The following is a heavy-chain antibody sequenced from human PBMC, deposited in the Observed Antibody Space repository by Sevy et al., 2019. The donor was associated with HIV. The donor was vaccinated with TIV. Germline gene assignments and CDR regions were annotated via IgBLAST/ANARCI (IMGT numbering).Heavy chain of an antibody. CDR3: ARDAARVIVPTAGFDS. CDR2: IWYDGRTE. CDR1: GVTFRSFS. Sequence: GGSLRLSCVASGVTFRSFSMHWVRQAPGKGLECVAAIWYDGRTERYADSVQGRFTISRDNSKKTLHLQMNSLRAEETALYYCARDAARVIVPTAGFDSWGQGTLVTVSS. J-gene: IGHJ5*01. V-gene: IGHV3-33*01. D-gene: IGHD1-1*01.